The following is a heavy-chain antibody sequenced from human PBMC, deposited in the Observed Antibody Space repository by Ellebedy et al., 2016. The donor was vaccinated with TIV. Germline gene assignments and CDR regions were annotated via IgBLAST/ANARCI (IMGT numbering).Heavy chain of an antibody. V-gene: IGHV3-30-3*01. J-gene: IGHJ4*02. D-gene: IGHD2-15*01. CDR1: GFTFSSYA. Sequence: PGGSLRLSCAASGFTFSSYAMHWVRQAPGKGLEWVAVISDDGSNKYYADSVKGRFTISRDNSKNTLYLQMNSLRAEDTAVYYCARDLSHIVVVVAALDYWGQGTLVTVSS. CDR3: ARDLSHIVVVVAALDY. CDR2: ISDDGSNK.